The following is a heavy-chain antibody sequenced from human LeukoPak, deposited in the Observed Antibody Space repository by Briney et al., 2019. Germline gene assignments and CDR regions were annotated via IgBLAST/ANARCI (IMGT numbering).Heavy chain of an antibody. CDR1: GFTFSSYG. J-gene: IGHJ1*01. D-gene: IGHD3-3*01. V-gene: IGHV3-30*18. Sequence: QTGGSLRLSCAASGFTFSSYGMHWVRQAPGKGLEWVAVISYDGSNKYYADSVKGRFTISRDNSKNTLYLQMNSLRAEDTAVYYCAKREGARVAAEYFQHWGQGTLVTVSS. CDR2: ISYDGSNK. CDR3: AKREGARVAAEYFQH.